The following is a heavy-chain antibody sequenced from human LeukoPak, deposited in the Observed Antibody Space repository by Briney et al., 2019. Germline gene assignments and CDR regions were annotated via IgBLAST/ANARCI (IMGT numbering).Heavy chain of an antibody. V-gene: IGHV3-30*04. CDR3: AKDKAPYYYYYMDV. J-gene: IGHJ6*03. CDR2: ISYDGSNK. CDR1: GFTFSGFA. Sequence: GGSLRLSCAGSGFTFSGFAMHWVRQSPGKGLEWVAVISYDGSNKYYADSVKGRFTISRDNSKNTLYLQMNSLRAEDTAVYYCAKDKAPYYYYYMDVWGKGTTVTISS.